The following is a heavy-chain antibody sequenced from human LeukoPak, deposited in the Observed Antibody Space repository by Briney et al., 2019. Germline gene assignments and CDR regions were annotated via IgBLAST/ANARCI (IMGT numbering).Heavy chain of an antibody. CDR1: GFTFSDYA. V-gene: IGHV3-30*04. CDR3: ASPGSVVAGGFEGFP. D-gene: IGHD2-15*01. J-gene: IGHJ5*02. Sequence: PGGSLRLSCAASGFTFSDYAIHWVRQAPGKGLEWVALISYDGRNKYYADSVKGRFTSSRDNSKNTLYLQMNSLRPEDTAVYYCASPGSVVAGGFEGFPWGQGTLVTVSS. CDR2: ISYDGRNK.